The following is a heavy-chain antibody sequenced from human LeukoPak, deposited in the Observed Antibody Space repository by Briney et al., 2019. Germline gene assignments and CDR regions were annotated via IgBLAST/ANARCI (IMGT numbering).Heavy chain of an antibody. Sequence: GGSLRLSCAASGFTFSSYSMNWVRQAPGKGLEWVSSISRSSSYKYYADSVKGRFTISRDNSKNTLYLQMNSLRAEDTAVYYCAKYSAALAENNNWFDPWGQGTLITVSS. D-gene: IGHD1-14*01. CDR3: AKYSAALAENNNWFDP. J-gene: IGHJ5*02. CDR2: ISRSSSYK. V-gene: IGHV3-21*04. CDR1: GFTFSSYS.